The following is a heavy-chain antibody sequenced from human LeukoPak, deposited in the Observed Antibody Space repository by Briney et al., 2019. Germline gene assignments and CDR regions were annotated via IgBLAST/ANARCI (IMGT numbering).Heavy chain of an antibody. D-gene: IGHD3-10*01. J-gene: IGHJ4*02. Sequence: PGGSLRLSCAASGFTFSSFSMNWVRQAPGKGLEWVSYVSSSSGTISYADSVKGRFTISRDDAKNSLYLQMNSLRDEDTAVYYCERDKHFGFDYWGQGPLVPVSS. V-gene: IGHV3-48*02. CDR1: GFTFSSFS. CDR2: VSSSSGTI. CDR3: ERDKHFGFDY.